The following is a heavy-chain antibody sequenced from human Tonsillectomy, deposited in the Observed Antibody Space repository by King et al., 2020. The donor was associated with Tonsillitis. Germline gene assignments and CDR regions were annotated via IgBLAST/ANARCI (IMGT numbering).Heavy chain of an antibody. V-gene: IGHV1-3*01. J-gene: IGHJ4*02. Sequence: QVQLVQSGAEVKKPGASVKVSCKASGYIFTSYAIHWVRQAPGQRLECMGWINAGNGNIQYSQKFQGRVTFTGDTSANTAYMELSSLRSEDTAVYYCARDGGTWLRGLTIFDYWGQGTLVTVSS. D-gene: IGHD3-10*01. CDR1: GYIFTSYA. CDR3: ARDGGTWLRGLTIFDY. CDR2: INAGNGNI.